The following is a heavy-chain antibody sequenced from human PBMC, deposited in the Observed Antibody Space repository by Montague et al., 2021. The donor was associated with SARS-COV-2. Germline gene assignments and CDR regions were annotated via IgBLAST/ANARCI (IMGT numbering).Heavy chain of an antibody. CDR1: GGSMINNY. Sequence: SETLSLTYSVSGGSMINNYWSWIRQPPGKGLEWMGYIYYTGSTDYNPSLASRATLSIDTSKNEFSLKLTSVTAADTAVYYCARGGGRIDYSCYYGMDVWGQGTMVTVSS. CDR2: IYYTGST. V-gene: IGHV4-59*01. J-gene: IGHJ6*02. CDR3: ARGGGRIDYSCYYGMDV. D-gene: IGHD4-11*01.